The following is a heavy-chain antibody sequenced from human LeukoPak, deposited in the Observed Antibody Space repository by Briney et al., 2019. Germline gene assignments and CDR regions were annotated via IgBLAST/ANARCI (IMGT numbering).Heavy chain of an antibody. V-gene: IGHV3-30*04. Sequence: PGGSLRLSCAASGFTFSSYAMHWVRQAPGKGLEWVAVISYDGSNKYYADSVKGRFTTSRDNSKNTLYLQMNSLRAEDTALYYCAKGGSGYYPYYFDYWGQGTLVTVSS. CDR3: AKGGSGYYPYYFDY. CDR2: ISYDGSNK. J-gene: IGHJ4*02. D-gene: IGHD3-22*01. CDR1: GFTFSSYA.